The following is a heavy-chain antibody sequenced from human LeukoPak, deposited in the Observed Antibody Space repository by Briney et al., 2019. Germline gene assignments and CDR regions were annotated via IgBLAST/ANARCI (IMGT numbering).Heavy chain of an antibody. V-gene: IGHV3-21*01. J-gene: IGHJ4*02. CDR3: AREPTSMGSDY. Sequence: GGSLTLSCTASGFTFSTYSMTWVRQAPGKGLEWVSSISDSSIYIYYTDSVKGRFTISRDNAKNSLYLQMNSLRADDAAVYYCAREPTSMGSDYWGQGTLVTVSS. CDR2: ISDSSIYI. D-gene: IGHD5-18*01. CDR1: GFTFSTYS.